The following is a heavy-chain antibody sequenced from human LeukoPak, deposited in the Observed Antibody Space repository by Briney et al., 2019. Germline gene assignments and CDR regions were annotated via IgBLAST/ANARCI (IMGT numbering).Heavy chain of an antibody. Sequence: GGSLRLSCAASGFTFSSYWMSWVRQAPGKGLEWVANINQDGSEKYYMDSVKGRFTISRDNAKNSLYLQMNSLRADDTAVYYCARESPAPRDIGSYYGDDAFDIWGQGTMVTVSS. CDR2: INQDGSEK. CDR3: ARESPAPRDIGSYYGDDAFDI. CDR1: GFTFSSYW. V-gene: IGHV3-7*01. J-gene: IGHJ3*02. D-gene: IGHD1-26*01.